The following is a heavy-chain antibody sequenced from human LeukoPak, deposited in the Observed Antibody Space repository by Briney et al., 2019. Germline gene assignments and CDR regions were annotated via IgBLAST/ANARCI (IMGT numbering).Heavy chain of an antibody. D-gene: IGHD6-6*01. Sequence: SETLSLTCAVYGGSFSGYYWSWIRQPPGKGLEWIGEINHSGSTNYNPSLKSRVTISVDTSKNQFSLKLSSVTAADTAVYYCARTMYSSSPVGVWGKGTTVTVSS. V-gene: IGHV4-34*01. J-gene: IGHJ6*04. CDR2: INHSGST. CDR1: GGSFSGYY. CDR3: ARTMYSSSPVGV.